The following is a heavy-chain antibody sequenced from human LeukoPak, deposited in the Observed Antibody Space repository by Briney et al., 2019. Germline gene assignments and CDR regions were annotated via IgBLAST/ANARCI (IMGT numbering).Heavy chain of an antibody. CDR1: GGSFSGYY. D-gene: IGHD4-11*01. J-gene: IGHJ3*02. Sequence: KSSETLSLTCAVYGGSFSGYYWSWIRQPPGKGLEWIGEINHSGSTNYNPSLKSRVTISVDTSKNQFSLKLSSVTASDTAIYYCARRYSGHDTFDIWGQGTMVTVSS. CDR3: ARRYSGHDTFDI. V-gene: IGHV4-34*01. CDR2: INHSGST.